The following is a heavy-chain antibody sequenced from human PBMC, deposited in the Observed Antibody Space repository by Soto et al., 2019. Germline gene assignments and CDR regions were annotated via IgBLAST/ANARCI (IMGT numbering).Heavy chain of an antibody. CDR2: IGGDGGST. V-gene: IGHV3-23*01. J-gene: IGHJ3*02. CDR1: GFTFSNYA. CDR3: AKDSVSRSGLYDPFDI. D-gene: IGHD6-19*01. Sequence: EAQLLESGGGLVQPGGSLRLSCAASGFTFSNYAMSWVRQAPGKGLEWVSVIGGDGGSTFYADSVKGRFTVSRDNSKNTLYLETASVRAEDTAGYYCAKDSVSRSGLYDPFDIWGQGTMVPV.